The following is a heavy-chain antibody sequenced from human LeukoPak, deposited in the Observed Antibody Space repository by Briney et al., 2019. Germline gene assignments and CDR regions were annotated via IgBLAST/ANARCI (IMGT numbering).Heavy chain of an antibody. CDR1: GFTFSSYS. CDR2: ISSSSSYI. CDR3: ASWPGMAPHDWFDP. D-gene: IGHD5-24*01. V-gene: IGHV3-21*01. Sequence: GGSLRLSCAASGFTFSSYSMNWVRQAPGKGLEWVSSISSSSSYIYYADSVKGRFTISRDNAKNSLYPQMNSLRAEDTAVYYCASWPGMAPHDWFDPWGQGTLVTVSS. J-gene: IGHJ5*02.